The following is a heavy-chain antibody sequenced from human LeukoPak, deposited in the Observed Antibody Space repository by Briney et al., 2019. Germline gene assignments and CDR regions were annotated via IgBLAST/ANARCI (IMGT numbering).Heavy chain of an antibody. V-gene: IGHV3-9*01. D-gene: IGHD6-13*01. CDR2: ISWNSGSI. J-gene: IGHJ6*02. CDR1: ELSFSSNA. Sequence: GGSLRLSCAASELSFSSNAMHWVRQAPGKGLEWVSGISWNSGSIGYADSVKGRFTISRDNAKNSLCLQMNSLRAEDTALYYCAKDMELYSSSSYGMDVWGQGTTVTVSS. CDR3: AKDMELYSSSSYGMDV.